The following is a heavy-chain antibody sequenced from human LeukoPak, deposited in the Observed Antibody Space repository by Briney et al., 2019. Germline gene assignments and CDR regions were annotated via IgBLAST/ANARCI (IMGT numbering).Heavy chain of an antibody. D-gene: IGHD3-3*01. Sequence: ASVKVSCKASGYTFTSYGISWVRQAPGQGLEWMGWISAYNGNTNYAQKLQGRVTMTTDTSTSTAYMELRSLRSDDTAVYYCARVGPRGFWSGYYIDYYGMDVWGQGTTVTVSS. V-gene: IGHV1-18*01. J-gene: IGHJ6*02. CDR2: ISAYNGNT. CDR1: GYTFTSYG. CDR3: ARVGPRGFWSGYYIDYYGMDV.